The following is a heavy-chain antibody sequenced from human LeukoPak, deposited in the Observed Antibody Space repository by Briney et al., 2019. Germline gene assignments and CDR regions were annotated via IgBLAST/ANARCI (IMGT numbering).Heavy chain of an antibody. D-gene: IGHD2-2*01. CDR2: IIPILGIA. CDR1: GGTFSSYA. CDR3: AREGLGQLNAFDI. V-gene: IGHV1-69*04. Sequence: SVKVSCKASGGTFSSYAISWVRQAPGQGLEWMGRIIPILGIANYAQKFQGRVTITADKSTSTAYMELSSLRSEDTAVYYCAREGLGQLNAFDIWGQGTMVTVSS. J-gene: IGHJ3*02.